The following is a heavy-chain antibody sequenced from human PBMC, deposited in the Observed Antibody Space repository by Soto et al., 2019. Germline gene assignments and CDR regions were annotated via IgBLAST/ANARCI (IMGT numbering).Heavy chain of an antibody. D-gene: IGHD3-3*01. CDR1: WGLSGSFC. CDR2: IFYSGST. Sequence: SQTLCLPSTVSWGLSGSFCGRWILQPPGKGLEWIGNIFYSGSTNYNPSLKSRVSISVDTPKNQFSLRLNSVTAADTALYYCARRRNTMTGDFDTWGQG. CDR3: ARRRNTMTGDFDT. V-gene: IGHV4-59*01. J-gene: IGHJ4*02.